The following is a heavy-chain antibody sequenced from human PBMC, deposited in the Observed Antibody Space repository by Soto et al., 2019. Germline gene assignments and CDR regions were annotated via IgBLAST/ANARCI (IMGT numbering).Heavy chain of an antibody. CDR1: GFTFNTYG. V-gene: IGHV3-23*01. CDR2: VTGKGRRS. CDR3: AKDQQPEGPTFFLSPVSTPDGMDV. D-gene: IGHD2-15*01. Sequence: EVRLLQSGGGLVRPGSSLTLSCVASGFTFNTYGMTWVRQVPGMGLEWVAFVTGKGRRSYYADSVKGRFTISRDSSKDTLYLQTNSLRVDDTAVYYWAKDQQPEGPTFFLSPVSTPDGMDVWGQGTTVTVSS. J-gene: IGHJ6*02.